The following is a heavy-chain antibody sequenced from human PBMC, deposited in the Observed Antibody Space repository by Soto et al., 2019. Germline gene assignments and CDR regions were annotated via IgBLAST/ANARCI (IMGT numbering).Heavy chain of an antibody. CDR3: ARVSSSIVVVPDYGMDV. CDR1: GYTFISHG. J-gene: IGHJ6*02. D-gene: IGHD2-15*01. CDR2: ISGKNGNT. Sequence: QAQLVQSGVEVKKPGASVKVSCKASGYTFISHGISWVRQAPGQGLEWMGWISGKNGNTNYAQKLQGRVTLTTDTPTSTADMELRSLRSADTAVYYCARVSSSIVVVPDYGMDVWGQGTTVTVSS. V-gene: IGHV1-18*04.